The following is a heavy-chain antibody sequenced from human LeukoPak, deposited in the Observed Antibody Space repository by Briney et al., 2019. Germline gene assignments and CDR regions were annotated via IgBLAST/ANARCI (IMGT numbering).Heavy chain of an antibody. CDR2: IYYSGST. J-gene: IGHJ4*02. V-gene: IGHV4-30-4*08. CDR3: ARVEYQLLFSFYFDY. Sequence: SQTLSLTCTVSGGSISSVDYYWSWIRQPPGKGLEWIGYIYYSGSTYYNPSLKSRVTISVDPSKNQFSLKLSSVTAADTAVYYCARVEYQLLFSFYFDYWGQGTLVTVSS. D-gene: IGHD2-2*01. CDR1: GGSISSVDYY.